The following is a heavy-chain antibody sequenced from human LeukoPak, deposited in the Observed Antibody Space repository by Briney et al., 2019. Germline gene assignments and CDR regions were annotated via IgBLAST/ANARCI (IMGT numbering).Heavy chain of an antibody. CDR2: INHSVST. V-gene: IGHV4-34*01. D-gene: IGHD5-12*01. CDR3: ARHVGWLRFDGGYYYYYMDV. J-gene: IGHJ6*03. CDR1: GGSFSGYY. Sequence: PSQTLSLTCAVYGGSFSGYYWSWIRQPPGKVLEWIGEINHSVSTNYNPSLKSRVTISVDTSKNQFSLKLSSVTAADTAVYYCARHVGWLRFDGGYYYYYMDVWGKGTTVTISS.